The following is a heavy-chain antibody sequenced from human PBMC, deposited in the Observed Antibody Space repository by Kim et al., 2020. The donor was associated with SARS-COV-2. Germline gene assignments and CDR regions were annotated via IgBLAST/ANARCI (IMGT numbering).Heavy chain of an antibody. J-gene: IGHJ4*02. CDR3: ARDRGNYYDSSGYPLDY. CDR2: IIPIFGTA. Sequence: SVKVSCKASGGTFSSYAISWVRQAPGQGLEWMGGIIPIFGTANYAQKFQGRVTITADESTSTAYMELSSLRSEDTAVYYCARDRGNYYDSSGYPLDYWGQGTLVTVSS. V-gene: IGHV1-69*13. CDR1: GGTFSSYA. D-gene: IGHD3-22*01.